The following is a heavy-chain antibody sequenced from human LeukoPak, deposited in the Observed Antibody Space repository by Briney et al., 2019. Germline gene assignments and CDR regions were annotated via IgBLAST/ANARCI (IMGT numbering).Heavy chain of an antibody. J-gene: IGHJ6*03. CDR3: ARRTGDYYYYYMDV. CDR2: IISIFGTA. V-gene: IGHV1-69*13. Sequence: ASVKVSCKASGGTFSSYAISWVRQAPGQGLEWMGGIISIFGTANYAQKFQGRVTITADESTSTAYMELSSLRSEDTAVYYCARRTGDYYYYYMDVWGKGTTVTVSS. CDR1: GGTFSSYA.